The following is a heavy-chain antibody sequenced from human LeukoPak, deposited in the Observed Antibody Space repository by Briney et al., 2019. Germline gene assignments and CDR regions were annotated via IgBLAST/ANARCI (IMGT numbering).Heavy chain of an antibody. Sequence: ASVKVSCKASGYTFTSYGISWVRQAPGQGLEWMEWISAYNGNTNYAQKLQGRVTITRDTSASTAYMELSSLRSEDTAVYYCARFVGATGIDYWGQGTLVTVSS. D-gene: IGHD1-26*01. V-gene: IGHV1-18*01. CDR3: ARFVGATGIDY. J-gene: IGHJ4*02. CDR2: ISAYNGNT. CDR1: GYTFTSYG.